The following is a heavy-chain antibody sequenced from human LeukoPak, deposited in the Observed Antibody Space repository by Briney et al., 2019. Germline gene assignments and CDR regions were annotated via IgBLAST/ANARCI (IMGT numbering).Heavy chain of an antibody. Sequence: PSETLSLTCTVSGGSISSYYWSWIRQPAGKGLEWIGRIYTSGSTNYNPSLKSRVTMSVDTSKNQFSLKLSSVTAADTAVYYCARDLGLFGVRYYGMDVWGQGTTVTVSS. CDR1: GGSISSYY. CDR2: IYTSGST. D-gene: IGHD3-3*01. V-gene: IGHV4-4*07. J-gene: IGHJ6*02. CDR3: ARDLGLFGVRYYGMDV.